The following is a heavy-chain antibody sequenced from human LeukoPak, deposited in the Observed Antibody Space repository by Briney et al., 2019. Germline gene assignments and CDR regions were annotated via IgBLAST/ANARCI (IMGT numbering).Heavy chain of an antibody. D-gene: IGHD2-15*01. CDR1: GYTFTGYY. J-gene: IGHJ4*02. V-gene: IGHV1-2*02. Sequence: ASVKVSCKASGYTFTGYYMHWVRQAPGQGLEWMGWINPNSGGRNYAQKFQGRVTMTRDTSISTAYMELSRLRSDDTAVYYCARGWGQLLIRGLFYWGQGTLVTVSS. CDR2: INPNSGGR. CDR3: ARGWGQLLIRGLFY.